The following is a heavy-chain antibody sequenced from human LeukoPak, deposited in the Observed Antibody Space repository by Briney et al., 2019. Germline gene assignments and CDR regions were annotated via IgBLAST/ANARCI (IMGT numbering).Heavy chain of an antibody. CDR2: IKKDGSER. CDR1: GFTFSNFY. J-gene: IGHJ4*02. V-gene: IGHV3-7*01. D-gene: IGHD1-1*01. CDR3: ARGGWSRYFIY. Sequence: PGGSLRLSCAASGFTFSNFYMSWVRQAPGKGLEWVANIKKDGSERSYVDSVRDRFTISRDNAKNSLYLQMNSLRAEDTAMYYCARGGWSRYFIYWGQGALVTVSS.